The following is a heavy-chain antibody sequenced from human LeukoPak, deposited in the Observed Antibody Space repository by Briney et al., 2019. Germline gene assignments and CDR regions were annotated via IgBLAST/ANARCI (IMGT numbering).Heavy chain of an antibody. D-gene: IGHD6-19*01. CDR2: IRIKANGGTE. J-gene: IGHJ4*02. CDR3: SRAYSTGWLGINDY. V-gene: IGHV3-49*04. CDR1: GFTFSDYA. Sequence: PGRSLRLSCIGSGFTFSDYAMTWVRQAPGKGLEWVGFIRIKANGGTEDYAASVKGKFTIPRDNSKTIDYLQMNSLKTEDTAVYYCSRAYSTGWLGINDYWGQGALVTVSS.